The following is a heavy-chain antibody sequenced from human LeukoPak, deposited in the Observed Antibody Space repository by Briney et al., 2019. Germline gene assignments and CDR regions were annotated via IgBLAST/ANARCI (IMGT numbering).Heavy chain of an antibody. J-gene: IGHJ4*02. CDR1: GFTFSSYM. V-gene: IGHV3-7*01. CDR3: AREWAGPSFDY. Sequence: GGSLRLSCAASGFTFSSYMMNWVRQAPGKGLEWVANIKQDGSEKSYVDSVKGRFTISRDNTKNSLYLQMNSLRAEDTAVYFCAREWAGPSFDYWGQGTLVTVSS. CDR2: IKQDGSEK. D-gene: IGHD6-19*01.